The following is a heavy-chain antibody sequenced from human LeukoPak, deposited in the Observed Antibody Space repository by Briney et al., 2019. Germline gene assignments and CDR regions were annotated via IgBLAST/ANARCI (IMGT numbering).Heavy chain of an antibody. CDR1: GFTFSSYS. CDR2: ISSSSSYI. D-gene: IGHD3/OR15-3a*01. J-gene: IGHJ4*02. CDR3: ARAARTGRLGFYFDY. Sequence: GGSLRLSCAASGFTFSSYSMNWVRQAPGKGLEWVSSISSSSSYIYYADSVKGRFTISRDNAKNSLYLQMNSLRAEDTAVYYCARAARTGRLGFYFDYWGQGTLVTVSS. V-gene: IGHV3-21*01.